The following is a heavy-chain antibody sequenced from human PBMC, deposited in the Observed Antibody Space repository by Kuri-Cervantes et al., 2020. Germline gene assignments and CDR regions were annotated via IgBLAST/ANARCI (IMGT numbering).Heavy chain of an antibody. CDR2: INHSGST. V-gene: IGHV4-34*01. CDR3: ARALIAAAGNFDY. J-gene: IGHJ4*02. D-gene: IGHD6-13*01. CDR1: GGSFSGYS. Sequence: SETLSLTCAVYGGSFSGYSWSWIRQPPGKGLEWIGEINHSGSTNYNPSLKSRVTISVDTSKNQFSLKLSSVTAADTAFYCCARALIAAAGNFDYWGQGTLVTVSS.